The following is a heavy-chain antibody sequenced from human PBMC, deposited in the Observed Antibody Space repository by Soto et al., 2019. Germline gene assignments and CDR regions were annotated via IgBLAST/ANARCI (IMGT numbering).Heavy chain of an antibody. CDR3: ARERYQVISDGMDV. D-gene: IGHD2-2*01. V-gene: IGHV1-2*02. J-gene: IGHJ6*02. Sequence: QVQLVQSGADVKTPGASVRVSCKASGYTFTGYYVHWVREAPGQGLVWMGWINPETGGTSYAQKFKGRVTLSRDTSINTAYLELSRLRFDDAAVYFCARERYQVISDGMDVWGQGATVTVSS. CDR1: GYTFTGYY. CDR2: INPETGGT.